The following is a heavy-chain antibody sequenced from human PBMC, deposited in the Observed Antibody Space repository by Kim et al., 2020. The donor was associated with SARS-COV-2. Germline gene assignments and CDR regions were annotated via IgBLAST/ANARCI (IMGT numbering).Heavy chain of an antibody. CDR1: GFTFSNYG. CDR3: AKRVGDTGSGYMDV. Sequence: GGSLRLSCASSGFTFSNYGMNWVRQAPGKGPEWVSAISNSGSTFEADTVKGRFTISRDNSKNTLYLQMNSLRAEDTAVYYCAKRVGDTGSGYMDVWGQGTTGTVSS. J-gene: IGHJ6*02. D-gene: IGHD3-10*01. V-gene: IGHV3-23*01. CDR2: ISNSGST.